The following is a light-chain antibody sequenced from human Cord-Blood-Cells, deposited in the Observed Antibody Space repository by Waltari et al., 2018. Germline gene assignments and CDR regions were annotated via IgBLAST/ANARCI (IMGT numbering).Light chain of an antibody. CDR2: DVS. CDR3: SSYTSSSTFV. J-gene: IGLJ3*02. Sequence: QSALTQPASVSGSPGQSITISCTGTSSDVVGYNYVPWYQQHPGKAPKLMIYDVSKRPSGVSNRFSGSKSGNTASLTISGLQAEDEADYYCSSYTSSSTFVFGGGTKLTVL. CDR1: SSDVVGYNY. V-gene: IGLV2-14*01.